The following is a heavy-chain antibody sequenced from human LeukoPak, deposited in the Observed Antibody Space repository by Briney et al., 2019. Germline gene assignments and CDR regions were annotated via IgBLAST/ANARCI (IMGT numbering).Heavy chain of an antibody. J-gene: IGHJ4*02. CDR3: ARALRSQGAAAGTGYLDS. V-gene: IGHV4-59*08. CDR1: NGSINTYF. CDR2: TNYSETT. D-gene: IGHD6-13*01. Sequence: NASETLSLTCTVSNGSINTYFWTWIRQPPGRGLEWIGITNYSETTRYNPSLKSRVTLSVDTSKNLFSLKLDSVTAADTAVYFCARALRSQGAAAGTGYLDSWGQGALVTVSS.